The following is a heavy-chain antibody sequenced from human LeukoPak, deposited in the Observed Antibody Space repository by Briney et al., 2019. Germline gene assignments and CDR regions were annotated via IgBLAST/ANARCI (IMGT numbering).Heavy chain of an antibody. CDR1: GFTVSSNY. V-gene: IGHV3-66*01. D-gene: IGHD3-22*01. Sequence: GGFLRLSCAASGFTVSSNYMSWVRQAPGKGLEWVSVIYSGGSTYYADSVKGRFTISRDNSKNTLYLQMNSLRAEDTAVYYCARDLAAYYYDSSGYVFDYWGQGTLVTVSS. J-gene: IGHJ4*02. CDR3: ARDLAAYYYDSSGYVFDY. CDR2: IYSGGST.